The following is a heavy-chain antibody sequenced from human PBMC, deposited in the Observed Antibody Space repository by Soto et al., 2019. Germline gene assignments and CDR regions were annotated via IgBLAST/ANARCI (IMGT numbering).Heavy chain of an antibody. V-gene: IGHV1-69*13. CDR2: IIPIFGTA. D-gene: IGHD3-22*01. Sequence: SVKVSCKASGGTFSSYAISWVRQAPGQGLEWMGGIIPIFGTANYAQKFQGRVTITADESTSTAYMELSSLRSEDTAVYYCARDNYYDSSGYYAYYYGMDVWGQRTTVTGSS. CDR3: ARDNYYDSSGYYAYYYGMDV. CDR1: GGTFSSYA. J-gene: IGHJ6*02.